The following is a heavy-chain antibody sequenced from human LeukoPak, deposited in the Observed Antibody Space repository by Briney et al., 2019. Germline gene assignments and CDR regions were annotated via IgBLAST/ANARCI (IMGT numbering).Heavy chain of an antibody. CDR2: ISGSGGST. Sequence: GGSLRLSCAASGFTFSSYAMSWVRQAPGKGLEWVSAISGSGGSTYYAGSVEGRFTISRDNSKNTLYLQMSSLRVEDTAVYYCAKIPDVSDYWGQGTLVTVSS. J-gene: IGHJ4*02. V-gene: IGHV3-23*01. CDR1: GFTFSSYA. CDR3: AKIPDVSDY.